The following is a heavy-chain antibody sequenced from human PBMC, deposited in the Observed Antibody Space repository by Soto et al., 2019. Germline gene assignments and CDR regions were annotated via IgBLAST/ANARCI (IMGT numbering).Heavy chain of an antibody. CDR2: IDYNGVT. V-gene: IGHV4-39*01. J-gene: IGHJ4*02. Sequence: PSETLSLTCTVSGGSISTSNYYWGWVRQPPGKGLDWIGNIDYNGVTYYNPSLKSRVTVSKDTSKNPFSLKVASVTAADTAIYYCGRVMIGTSRHTDSDYWGQGTQVTVSS. CDR3: GRVMIGTSRHTDSDY. D-gene: IGHD2-2*01. CDR1: GGSISTSNYY.